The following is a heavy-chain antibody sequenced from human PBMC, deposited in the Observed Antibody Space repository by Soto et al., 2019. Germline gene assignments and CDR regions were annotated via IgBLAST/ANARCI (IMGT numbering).Heavy chain of an antibody. CDR3: ARGTHYYDSSGPDAFDI. CDR2: IIPIFGTA. CDR1: GYTFTSYG. J-gene: IGHJ3*02. Sequence: SVKVSCKASGYTFTSYGISWVRQAPGQGLEWMGGIIPIFGTANYAQKFQGRVTITADESTSTAYMELSSLRSEDTAVYYCARGTHYYDSSGPDAFDIWGQGTMVTVSS. D-gene: IGHD3-22*01. V-gene: IGHV1-69*13.